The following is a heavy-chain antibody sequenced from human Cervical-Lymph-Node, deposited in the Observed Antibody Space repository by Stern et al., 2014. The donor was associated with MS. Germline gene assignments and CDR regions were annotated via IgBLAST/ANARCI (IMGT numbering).Heavy chain of an antibody. D-gene: IGHD1-1*01. V-gene: IGHV1-69*01. CDR3: ARDNDDNGMDV. J-gene: IGHJ6*02. CDR2: FIPLFGTT. CDR1: GDTFLNFG. Sequence: QVQLVQSGAEVKKPGSSGKVSCTASGDTFLNFGISWVRQAPGQGLEWMGGFIPLFGTTHYVEKFQGRLTINADESATTVYMELSSLRSEDTAVYYCARDNDDNGMDVWGQGTTVTVSS.